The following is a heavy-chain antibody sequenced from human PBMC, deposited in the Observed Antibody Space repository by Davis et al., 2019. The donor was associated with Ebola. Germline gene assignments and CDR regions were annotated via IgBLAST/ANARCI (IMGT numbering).Heavy chain of an antibody. V-gene: IGHV3-21*01. J-gene: IGHJ4*02. CDR2: ISTSSSLI. D-gene: IGHD6-13*01. CDR3: AKAAAGPPSH. CDR1: GFTFSSYS. Sequence: GESLKISCAASGFTFSSYSMNWVRQAPGKGLEWVSSISTSSSLIYYADSVRGRFTISRDNARNSLYLQMDSLRAEDTAVYYCAKAAAGPPSHWGQGTLVTVSS.